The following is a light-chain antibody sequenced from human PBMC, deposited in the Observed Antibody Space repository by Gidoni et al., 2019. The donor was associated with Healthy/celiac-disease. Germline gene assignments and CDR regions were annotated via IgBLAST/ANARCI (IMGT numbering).Light chain of an antibody. CDR2: DAS. J-gene: IGKJ4*01. Sequence: DIEMTQSPSSLSASVGDRVTITCQARQDISNYLNWYQQKPGKAPTLLSYDASNLETWVPSWFSGSGSGTDFTFTISRLPPEDIATYYCQQYDYLPLTFGGGTKVEIK. V-gene: IGKV1-33*01. CDR1: QDISNY. CDR3: QQYDYLPLT.